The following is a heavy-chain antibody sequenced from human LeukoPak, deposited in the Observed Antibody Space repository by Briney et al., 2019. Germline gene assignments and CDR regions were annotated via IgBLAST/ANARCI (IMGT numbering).Heavy chain of an antibody. J-gene: IGHJ4*02. CDR2: IKQDGSEK. D-gene: IGHD6-19*01. Sequence: GGSLRLSCAASGFTFSSYWMSWVRQAPGKGLEWVANIKQDGSEKYYVDSVKGRFTISRDSAKNSLYLQMNSLRAEDTAVYYCARDPEGIAVAEGDYWGQGTLVTVSS. CDR3: ARDPEGIAVAEGDY. CDR1: GFTFSSYW. V-gene: IGHV3-7*01.